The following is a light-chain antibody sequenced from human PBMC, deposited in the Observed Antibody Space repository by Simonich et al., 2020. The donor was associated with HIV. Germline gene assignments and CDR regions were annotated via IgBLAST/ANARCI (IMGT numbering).Light chain of an antibody. V-gene: IGKV4-1*01. Sequence: DIVMTQSPDSLAVSLGERATINCKSSQSVLYSSNNKNYLAWYQHQPGQPPKLLIYCASTRESGVPDRISGSGSGTDFTLTISSLQTEDVAVYYCQQYYRTPLTFGGGTKVEIK. CDR3: QQYYRTPLT. CDR2: CAS. CDR1: QSVLYSSNNKNY. J-gene: IGKJ4*01.